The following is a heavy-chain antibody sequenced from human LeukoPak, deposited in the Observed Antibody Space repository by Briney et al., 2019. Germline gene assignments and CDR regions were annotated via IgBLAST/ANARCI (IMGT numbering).Heavy chain of an antibody. D-gene: IGHD3-10*01. CDR2: ISSSSSYI. CDR3: ARALKGLLWFGELSFDY. CDR1: GFTFSSYS. J-gene: IGHJ4*02. V-gene: IGHV3-21*01. Sequence: GGSLRLSCAASGFTFSSYSMNWVRQAPGKGLEWVSSISSSSSYIYYADSVKGRFTISRDNAKNSLYLQMNSLRAEDTAVYYCARALKGLLWFGELSFDYWGQGTLVTVSS.